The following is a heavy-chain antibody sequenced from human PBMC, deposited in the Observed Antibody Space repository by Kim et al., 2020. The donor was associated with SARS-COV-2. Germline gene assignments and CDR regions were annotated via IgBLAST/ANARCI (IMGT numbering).Heavy chain of an antibody. J-gene: IGHJ6*03. Sequence: SVEGQFTITRDNSKNPLYLQMTRLRAKDTAVYYCARDVPSIAAAGDDMDVWGKGTTVTVSS. D-gene: IGHD6-13*01. CDR3: ARDVPSIAAAGDDMDV. V-gene: IGHV3-30*07.